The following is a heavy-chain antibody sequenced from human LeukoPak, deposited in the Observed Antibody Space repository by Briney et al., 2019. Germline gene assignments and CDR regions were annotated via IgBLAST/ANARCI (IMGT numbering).Heavy chain of an antibody. D-gene: IGHD3-22*01. CDR2: VSGSGDYP. J-gene: IGHJ3*02. V-gene: IGHV3-23*01. Sequence: PGGSLRLSCAASEFTFSSYAMSWVRQAPGKGLEWVSAVSGSGDYPYYADSVKGRFTISRDNSKNTLYLQMNSLRAEDTAVYYCAGSYDSSGYWGLDPFDIWGQGTMVTVSS. CDR3: AGSYDSSGYWGLDPFDI. CDR1: EFTFSSYA.